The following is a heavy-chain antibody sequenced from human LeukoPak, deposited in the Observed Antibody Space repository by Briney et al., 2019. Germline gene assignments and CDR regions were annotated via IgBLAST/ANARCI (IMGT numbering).Heavy chain of an antibody. V-gene: IGHV4-59*08. CDR3: ARGAQSGLFDY. J-gene: IGHJ4*02. D-gene: IGHD2-15*01. Sequence: SETLSLTCTVSGGSISSYYWSWIRQPPGKGLEWIEYIYYSGSTNYNPSLKSRVTISVDTSKNQFSLKLSSVTAADTAVYYCARGAQSGLFDYWGQGTLVTVSS. CDR2: IYYSGST. CDR1: GGSISSYY.